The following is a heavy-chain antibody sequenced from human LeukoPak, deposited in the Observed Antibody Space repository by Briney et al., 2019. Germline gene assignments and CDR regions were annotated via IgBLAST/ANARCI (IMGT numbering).Heavy chain of an antibody. CDR3: AKTISGYSYAYGPSFFDY. D-gene: IGHD5-18*01. CDR1: GLTFSNAW. CDR2: MSNRGSDT. J-gene: IGHJ4*02. Sequence: PGGSLRLSCAASGLTFSNAWMSWVRQAPGKGLEWVSYMSNRGSDTYYAGSVKGRFTISRDNSKNTVYLQMNSLRAEDTAVYYCAKTISGYSYAYGPSFFDYWGQGTLVTVSS. V-gene: IGHV3-23*01.